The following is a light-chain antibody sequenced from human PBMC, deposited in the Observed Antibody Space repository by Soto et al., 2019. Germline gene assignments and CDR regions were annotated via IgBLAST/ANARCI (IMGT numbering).Light chain of an antibody. Sequence: ETILTQSQDTLSLSPGERANLSCSSSQSVSSSYLAWYQQKPGQAPRLLIYGPSNRATGIPDRFSGSGSGTDFTLTISSLEPEDFAVYFCQHYGTSPFPFGQGTRLEIK. V-gene: IGKV3-20*01. CDR1: QSVSSSY. J-gene: IGKJ5*01. CDR3: QHYGTSPFP. CDR2: GPS.